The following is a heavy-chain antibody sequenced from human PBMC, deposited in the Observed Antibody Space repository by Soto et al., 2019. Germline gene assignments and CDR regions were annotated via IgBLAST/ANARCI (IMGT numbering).Heavy chain of an antibody. D-gene: IGHD3-22*01. V-gene: IGHV3-30-3*01. CDR3: ARDYHYYDSSGYYPWFDP. J-gene: IGHJ5*02. Sequence: PGGSLRLSCAASGFTFSSYAMHWVRQAPGKGLEWVAVISYDGSNKYYADSVKGRFTISRDNSKNTLYLQMNSLRAEDTAVYYCARDYHYYDSSGYYPWFDPWGQGTLVTVSS. CDR1: GFTFSSYA. CDR2: ISYDGSNK.